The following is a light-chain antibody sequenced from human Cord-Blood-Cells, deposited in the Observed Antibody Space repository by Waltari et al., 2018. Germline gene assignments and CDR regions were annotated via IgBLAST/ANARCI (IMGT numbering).Light chain of an antibody. J-gene: IGLJ1*01. CDR1: SSDVGGYNY. CDR3: SSYTSSSTYV. V-gene: IGLV2-14*01. CDR2: EVS. Sequence: QSALTQTASVSGPPGQSITISCTGTSSDVGGYNYVSWYQQHPGKAPKLMIYEVSNRPSGVSNRFSGSKSGNTASLTISGLQAEDEADYYCSSYTSSSTYVFGTGTKVTVL.